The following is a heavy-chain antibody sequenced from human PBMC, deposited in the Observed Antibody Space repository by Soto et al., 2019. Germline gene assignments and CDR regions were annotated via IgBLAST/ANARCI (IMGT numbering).Heavy chain of an antibody. D-gene: IGHD2-15*01. V-gene: IGHV4-59*01. CDR3: ARGPGVVSFDY. CDR1: GGSISSYY. Sequence: SETLSLTCTVSGGSISSYYWSWIRQPPGKGPEWIGYIYYSGSTNYNPSLKSRVTISVDTSKNQFSLKLSSVTAADTAVYYCARGPGVVSFDYWGQGTLVTVSS. J-gene: IGHJ4*02. CDR2: IYYSGST.